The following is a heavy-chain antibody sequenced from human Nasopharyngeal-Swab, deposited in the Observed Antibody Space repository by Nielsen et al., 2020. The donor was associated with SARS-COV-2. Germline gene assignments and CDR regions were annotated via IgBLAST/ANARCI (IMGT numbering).Heavy chain of an antibody. Sequence: GGSLRLSCAVSGFSFSDYYMTWVRQAPGKGLEWVSAISGSGGSTYYADSVKGRFTISRDNSKNTLYLQMNSLRAEDTAVYYCAKKGIVVVPAAGGLDPWGQGTLVTVSS. CDR2: ISGSGGST. CDR1: GFSFSDYY. CDR3: AKKGIVVVPAAGGLDP. J-gene: IGHJ5*02. V-gene: IGHV3-23*01. D-gene: IGHD2-2*01.